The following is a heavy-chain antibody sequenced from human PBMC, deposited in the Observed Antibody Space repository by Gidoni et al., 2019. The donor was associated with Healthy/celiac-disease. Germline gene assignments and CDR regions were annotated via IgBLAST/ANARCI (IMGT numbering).Heavy chain of an antibody. D-gene: IGHD3-22*01. J-gene: IGHJ4*02. V-gene: IGHV3-48*01. CDR3: ARDYYDSSGYYYRFDY. CDR2: ISSSSSTI. CDR1: GFTFSSHS. Sequence: EVQLVESGGGLVQPGGSLRLSCAASGFTFSSHSMNWVRQTPGKGLEWVSYISSSSSTIYYADSVKGRFTISRDNAKNSLYLQMNSLRAEDTAVYYCARDYYDSSGYYYRFDYWGQGTLVTVSS.